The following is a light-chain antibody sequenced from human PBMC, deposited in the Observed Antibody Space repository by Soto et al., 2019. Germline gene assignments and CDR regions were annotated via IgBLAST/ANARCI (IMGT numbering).Light chain of an antibody. CDR1: SSDVGAYKY. CDR2: EVS. CDR3: TSYAGSNIWV. V-gene: IGLV2-8*01. Sequence: QSALTQPPSASGSPGQSVTISCTGTSSDVGAYKYVSWYQQYPGKAPKLMIYEVSRRPSGVPDRFSGSKSGNTASLTVSGLHAEDGADYYCTSYAGSNIWVFGGGTKLTVL. J-gene: IGLJ3*02.